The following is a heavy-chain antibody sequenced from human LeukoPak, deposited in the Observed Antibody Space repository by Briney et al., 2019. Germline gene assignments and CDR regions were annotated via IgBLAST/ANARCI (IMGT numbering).Heavy chain of an antibody. J-gene: IGHJ3*01. Sequence: SETLSLTCTVSGGSINSHFWSWIRQPPGKGLEWIGYMYYSGSTRYNPSLQSRVTISVDTSENNFSLKLTSVTAADTAVYYCATLIDNDNSGYPDTFDVWGQGTVVIVSS. V-gene: IGHV4-59*11. CDR1: GGSINSHF. D-gene: IGHD3-22*01. CDR2: MYYSGST. CDR3: ATLIDNDNSGYPDTFDV.